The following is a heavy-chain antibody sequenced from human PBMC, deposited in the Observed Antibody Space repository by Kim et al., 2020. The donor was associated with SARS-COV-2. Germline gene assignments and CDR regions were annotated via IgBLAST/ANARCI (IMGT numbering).Heavy chain of an antibody. Sequence: SETLSLTCAVYGGSFSGYYWSWIRQPPGKGLEWIGEINHSGSTNYNPSLKSRVTISVDTSKNQFSLKLSSVTAADTAVYYCARGVLRYFDWLLFSWFDP. J-gene: IGHJ5*02. CDR2: INHSGST. CDR3: ARGVLRYFDWLLFSWFDP. V-gene: IGHV4-34*01. CDR1: GGSFSGYY. D-gene: IGHD3-9*01.